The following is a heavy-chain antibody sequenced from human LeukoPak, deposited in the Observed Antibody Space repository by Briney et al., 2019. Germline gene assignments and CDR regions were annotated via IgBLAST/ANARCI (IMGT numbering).Heavy chain of an antibody. CDR2: ISGSGGST. D-gene: IGHD3-22*01. V-gene: IGHV3-23*01. Sequence: PGGSLRLSCAASGFTFSSYAMSWVRQAPGKGLEWVSAISGSGGSTYYADSVKGRFTISRDNSKNTLYLQMNSLRAEDTAVYYCAKRPTYYCDSSGYFDYWGQGTLVTVSS. CDR1: GFTFSSYA. CDR3: AKRPTYYCDSSGYFDY. J-gene: IGHJ4*02.